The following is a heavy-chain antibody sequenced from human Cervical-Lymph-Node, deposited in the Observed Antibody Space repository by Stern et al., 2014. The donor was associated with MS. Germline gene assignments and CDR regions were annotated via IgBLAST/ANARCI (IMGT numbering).Heavy chain of an antibody. CDR2: IYPDDSDI. CDR1: GYTFTNNW. D-gene: IGHD1-1*01. Sequence: VQLVQSGAEVKKPGESLKISCKGSGYTFTNNWIAWVRQMPGKGLEWMGIIYPDDSDIRYSPSFQGQVTISADKSISTAYLQWSSLKAADSAVYYWARHPPRRKWDDPNYGMDVWGQGTTVTVSS. V-gene: IGHV5-51*01. J-gene: IGHJ6*02. CDR3: ARHPPRRKWDDPNYGMDV.